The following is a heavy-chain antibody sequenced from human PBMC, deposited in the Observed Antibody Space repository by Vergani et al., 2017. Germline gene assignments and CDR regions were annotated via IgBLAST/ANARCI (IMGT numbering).Heavy chain of an antibody. Sequence: QEQLVQSGADVKKPGASVKVSCKASGYTFTSYSFNWVRQAPGQGLEWMGWISPYTGSTKYAEKFQDRLTMTTDTSTSTAYMELRSLRSDDTAVYYCARWYYEGMPFDYWGQGTLVAVSS. V-gene: IGHV1-18*01. CDR1: GYTFTSYS. D-gene: IGHD3-16*01. J-gene: IGHJ4*02. CDR2: ISPYTGST. CDR3: ARWYYEGMPFDY.